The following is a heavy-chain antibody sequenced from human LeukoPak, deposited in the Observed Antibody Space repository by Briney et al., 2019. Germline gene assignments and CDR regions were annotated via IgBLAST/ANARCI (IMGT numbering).Heavy chain of an antibody. CDR1: GFTFSSYS. CDR2: ISSSSSTI. D-gene: IGHD3-3*01. Sequence: GGSLRLSCAASGFTFSSYSMNWVRQAPGKGLEWVSYISSSSSTIYYADSVKGRFTISGDNAKNSLYLQMNSLRAEDTAVYYCARDRGDYDFWSGSYYYYYMDVWGKGTTVTVSS. J-gene: IGHJ6*03. V-gene: IGHV3-48*01. CDR3: ARDRGDYDFWSGSYYYYYMDV.